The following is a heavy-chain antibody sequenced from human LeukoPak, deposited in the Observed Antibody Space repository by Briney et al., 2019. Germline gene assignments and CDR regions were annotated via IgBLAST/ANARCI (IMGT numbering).Heavy chain of an antibody. D-gene: IGHD5-12*01. CDR1: GGTFSSYA. CDR3: ARDGEMATIDRISHYYYGMDV. V-gene: IGHV1-69*13. CDR2: IIPIFGTA. Sequence: GASLKVSCKASGGTFSSYAISWVRQAPGQGLEWMGGIIPIFGTANYAQKFQGRVTITADESTSTAYMELSSLRSEDTAVYYCARDGEMATIDRISHYYYGMDVWGQGTTVTVSS. J-gene: IGHJ6*02.